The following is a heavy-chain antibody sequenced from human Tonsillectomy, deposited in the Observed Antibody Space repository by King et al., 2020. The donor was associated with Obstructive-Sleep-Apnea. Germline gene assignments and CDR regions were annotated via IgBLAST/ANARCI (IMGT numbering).Heavy chain of an antibody. CDR2: IWYDGSNK. CDR3: ARDHADSGNAYYFDY. J-gene: IGHJ4*02. CDR1: GFTFSSYG. Sequence: VQLVESGGGVVQPGRSLRLSCAASGFTFSSYGMHWVRQAPGKGLEWVAVIWYDGSNKYYADSVKGRFTISRDNSKNTLYLQMNSLRAEETAVYYCARDHADSGNAYYFDYWGQGTLVTVSS. D-gene: IGHD1-26*01. V-gene: IGHV3-33*01.